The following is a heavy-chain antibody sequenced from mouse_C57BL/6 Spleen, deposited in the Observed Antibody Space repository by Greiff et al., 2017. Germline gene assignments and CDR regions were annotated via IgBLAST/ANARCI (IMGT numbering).Heavy chain of an antibody. CDR3: ARSYDGNYNFDY. D-gene: IGHD2-1*01. J-gene: IGHJ2*01. CDR1: GYTFTSYW. CDR2: IHPNSGST. Sequence: VQLQQSGAELVKPGASVKLSCKASGYTFTSYWMHWVKQRPGQGLEWIGMIHPNSGSTNYNEKFKSKATLTVGKSSSTAYRQLSSLTSEDSAVYYCARSYDGNYNFDYWGQGTTLTVSS. V-gene: IGHV1-64*01.